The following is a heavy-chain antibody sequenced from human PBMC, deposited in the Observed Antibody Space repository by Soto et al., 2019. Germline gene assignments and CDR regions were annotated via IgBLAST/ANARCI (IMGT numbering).Heavy chain of an antibody. Sequence: QITLKESGPTLVKPTQTLTPTCTFSVFSLSTSDVGAGWIRQYPGKALEWLAAIYWEEDKRYSPALKSRLTITKDTSKNPVVLTMTNMDPADTATYCCARSLYSISSFDYWGQGTLVTVSS. V-gene: IGHV2-5*02. CDR2: IYWEEDK. D-gene: IGHD6-6*01. J-gene: IGHJ4*02. CDR3: ARSLYSISSFDY. CDR1: VFSLSTSDVG.